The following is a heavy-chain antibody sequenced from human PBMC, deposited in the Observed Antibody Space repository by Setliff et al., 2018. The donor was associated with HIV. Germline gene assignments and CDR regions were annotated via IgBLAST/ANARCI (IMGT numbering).Heavy chain of an antibody. CDR1: GYSISSNDW. V-gene: IGHV4-28*05. Sequence: SETLSLTCVVSGYSISSNDWWGWIRQSPGKGLEWIGYIYYSGSIYYNPSLKSRVTMSVDTFKNQFSLKLSSVTAVDTAVYYCAKKGNGDYHFDYWGQGTLVTVS. J-gene: IGHJ4*02. CDR2: IYYSGSI. CDR3: AKKGNGDYHFDY. D-gene: IGHD4-17*01.